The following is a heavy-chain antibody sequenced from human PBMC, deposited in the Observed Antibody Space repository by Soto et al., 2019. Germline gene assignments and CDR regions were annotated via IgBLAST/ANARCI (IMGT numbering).Heavy chain of an antibody. J-gene: IGHJ5*02. CDR1: GDSVSSNSAA. D-gene: IGHD6-19*01. CDR3: ARDVGGSSGWYPTWFDP. Sequence: SPTLSLTCAISGDSVSSNSAAWNWIRQSPSRGLEWLGRTYYRSKWYNDYAVSVKSRITINPDTSKNQFSLQLNSVTPEDTAVYYCARDVGGSSGWYPTWFDPWGQGTLVTVSS. V-gene: IGHV6-1*01. CDR2: TYYRSKWYN.